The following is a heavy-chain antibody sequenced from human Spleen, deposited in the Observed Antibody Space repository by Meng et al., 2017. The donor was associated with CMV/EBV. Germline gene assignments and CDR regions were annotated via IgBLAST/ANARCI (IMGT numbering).Heavy chain of an antibody. CDR3: ARADYSGSYGLVDY. CDR1: GFTFSPYT. V-gene: IGHV3-23*01. D-gene: IGHD1-26*01. CDR2: ISGSGSDT. Sequence: GGSLRLSCEASGFTFSPYTMTWVRQAPGKGLEWVSGISGSGSDTYYADSVKGRFSISRDNSKSTLYLQMNSLRAEDTAVYYCARADYSGSYGLVDYWGQGTLVTVSS. J-gene: IGHJ4*02.